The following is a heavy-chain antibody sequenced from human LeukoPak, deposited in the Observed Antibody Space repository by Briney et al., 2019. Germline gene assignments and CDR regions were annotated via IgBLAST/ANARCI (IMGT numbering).Heavy chain of an antibody. CDR3: ARAYSRDYYYYYYGMDV. Sequence: GASVKVSCKASGYTFTSYGISWVRQAPGQGLEWMGRIIPILGIANYAQKFQGRVTITADKSTSTAYMELSSLRSEDTAVYYCARAYSRDYYYYYYGMDVWGQRTTVTVSS. CDR2: IIPILGIA. V-gene: IGHV1-69*04. J-gene: IGHJ6*02. D-gene: IGHD2-21*01. CDR1: GYTFTSYG.